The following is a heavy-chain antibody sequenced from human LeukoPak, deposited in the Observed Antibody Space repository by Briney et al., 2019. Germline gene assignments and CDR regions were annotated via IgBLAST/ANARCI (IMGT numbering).Heavy chain of an antibody. Sequence: SETLSLTCAVSGGSISSGGYSWSWIRQPPGKGLEWIGYIYHSGSTYYNPSLKSRVTISVDRSKNQFSLKLSSVTAADTAVYYCAREGVAAAGKLDYWGQGTLVTVSS. CDR3: AREGVAAAGKLDY. CDR2: IYHSGST. CDR1: GGSISSGGYS. D-gene: IGHD6-13*01. J-gene: IGHJ4*02. V-gene: IGHV4-30-2*01.